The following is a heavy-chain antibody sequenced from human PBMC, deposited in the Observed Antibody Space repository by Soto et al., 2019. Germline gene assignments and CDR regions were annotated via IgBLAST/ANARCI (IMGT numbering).Heavy chain of an antibody. D-gene: IGHD6-6*01. CDR3: ARDFLAARSGFDY. J-gene: IGHJ4*02. Sequence: PSQTLSLTCAISGDSVSSNSAAWNWIRQSPSRGLEWLGKTYYRSKWYNDYEVSVKSRITINPDTSKNQLSLQLNSVTPEYTAVYYCARDFLAARSGFDYWGQGTLVTVSS. V-gene: IGHV6-1*01. CDR2: TYYRSKWYN. CDR1: GDSVSSNSAA.